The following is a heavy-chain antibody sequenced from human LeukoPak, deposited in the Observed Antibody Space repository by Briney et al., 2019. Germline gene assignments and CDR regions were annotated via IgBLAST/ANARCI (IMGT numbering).Heavy chain of an antibody. D-gene: IGHD6-13*01. Sequence: SGGSLRLSCAASGFTFSSCAMSWVRQAPGKGLEWVSVISFSGGSTDYADSVKGRFTISRDNSKNTLYLQMNSLRPDDTAVYYCAKDRAGGSVWYAFDPWGQGTLVTVSS. CDR1: GFTFSSCA. CDR3: AKDRAGGSVWYAFDP. J-gene: IGHJ5*02. CDR2: ISFSGGST. V-gene: IGHV3-23*01.